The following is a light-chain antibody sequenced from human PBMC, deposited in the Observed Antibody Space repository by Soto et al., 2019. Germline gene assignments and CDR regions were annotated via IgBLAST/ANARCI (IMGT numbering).Light chain of an antibody. V-gene: IGLV2-14*01. CDR1: SSDVGSYNY. J-gene: IGLJ1*01. CDR2: EVS. Sequence: QSVLAQPASVSGSPGQSITISCTGTSSDVGSYNYVSWYQHHPGKAPKLMISEVSNRPSGVSNRFSGSKSGNTASLTISGLQTEDEAEYHCSSFTSSITGFFVFGTGTNFTVL. CDR3: SSFTSSITGFFV.